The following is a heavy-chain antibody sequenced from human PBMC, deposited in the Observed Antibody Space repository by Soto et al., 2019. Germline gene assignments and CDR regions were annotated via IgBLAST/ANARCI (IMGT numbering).Heavy chain of an antibody. CDR1: GSSISSSSYY. CDR2: IYYSGST. V-gene: IGHV4-39*01. D-gene: IGHD3-3*01. CDR3: ARLGYYDFWSGINWFDP. Sequence: SDTLSLTCTVSGSSISSSSYYWGWIRQPQWKGLEWIGSIYYSGSTYYNPSLKSRVTISVDTSKNQFSLKLSSVTAADTAVYYCARLGYYDFWSGINWFDPWGQGTLVTVSS. J-gene: IGHJ5*02.